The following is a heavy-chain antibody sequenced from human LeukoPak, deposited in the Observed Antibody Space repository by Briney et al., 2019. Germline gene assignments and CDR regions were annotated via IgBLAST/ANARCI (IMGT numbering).Heavy chain of an antibody. Sequence: GASVKVSCKASGYTFTSYGISWVRQAPGQGLEWMGRIIPILGIANYAQKFQGRVTITADKSTSTAYMELSSLRSEDTAVYYCAREGYGDYSRVDYFDYWGQGTLVTVSS. CDR3: AREGYGDYSRVDYFDY. D-gene: IGHD4-17*01. J-gene: IGHJ4*02. V-gene: IGHV1-69*04. CDR1: GYTFTSYG. CDR2: IIPILGIA.